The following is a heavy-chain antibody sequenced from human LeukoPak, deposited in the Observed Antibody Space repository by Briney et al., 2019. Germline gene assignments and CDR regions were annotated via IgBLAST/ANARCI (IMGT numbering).Heavy chain of an antibody. CDR3: TTRPPWSDGDY. CDR2: IKSKTDGGTT. J-gene: IGHJ4*02. D-gene: IGHD3-3*01. Sequence: PGVSLRLSCAASGFTFSNAWMSWVRQAPGKGLEWVGRIKSKTDGGTTDYAAPVKGRFTISRDDSKNTLYLQMNSLKTEDTAVYYCTTRPPWSDGDYWGQGTLVTVSS. V-gene: IGHV3-15*01. CDR1: GFTFSNAW.